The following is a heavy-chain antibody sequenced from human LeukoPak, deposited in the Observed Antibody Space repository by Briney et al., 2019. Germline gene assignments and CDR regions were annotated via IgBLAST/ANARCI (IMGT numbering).Heavy chain of an antibody. CDR1: GGSISSYY. D-gene: IGHD5-24*01. V-gene: IGHV4-4*09. CDR2: IYTSGST. CDR3: ARRRDGYKRSWYFDL. Sequence: SETLSLTCTVSGGSISSYYLSWIRQPPGKGLEWIGYIYTSGSTNYNPSLKSRVTISVDTSKNQFSLKLSSVTAADTAVYYCARRRDGYKRSWYFDLWGRGTLVTVSS. J-gene: IGHJ2*01.